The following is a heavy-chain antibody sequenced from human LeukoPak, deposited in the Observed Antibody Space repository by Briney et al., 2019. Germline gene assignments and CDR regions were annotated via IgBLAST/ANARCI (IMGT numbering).Heavy chain of an antibody. CDR1: GYTSTSYG. J-gene: IGHJ4*02. CDR2: IIPIFGTA. D-gene: IGHD2-15*01. Sequence: SVKVSCKASGYTSTSYGISWVRQAPGQGLEWMGGIIPIFGTANYAQKFQGRVTITADESTSTAYMELSSLRSEDTAVYYCARGYCSGGSCYAADYWGQGTLVTVSS. V-gene: IGHV1-69*13. CDR3: ARGYCSGGSCYAADY.